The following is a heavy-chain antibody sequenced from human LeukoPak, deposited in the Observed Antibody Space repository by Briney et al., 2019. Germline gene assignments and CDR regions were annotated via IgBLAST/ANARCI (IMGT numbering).Heavy chain of an antibody. CDR1: GFTVSTNY. V-gene: IGHV3-66*03. D-gene: IGHD6-6*01. J-gene: IGHJ4*02. CDR3: ARDGGLAAHSSSTPFDY. CDR2: IYSSGST. Sequence: GGSLRHSCAASGFTVSTNYMSWVRQAPGKGLEWVSVIYSSGSTYYADSVKGRFTIFRDNSKNTLYLQMNSLRAEDTAVYYCARDGGLAAHSSSTPFDYWGQGTLLTVSS.